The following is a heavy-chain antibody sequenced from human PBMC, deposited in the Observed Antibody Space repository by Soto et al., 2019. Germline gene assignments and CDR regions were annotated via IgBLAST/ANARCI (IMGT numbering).Heavy chain of an antibody. CDR2: ISGSGGST. J-gene: IGHJ4*02. Sequence: GGSLRLSCAASGFTFSSYAMSWVRQAPGKGLEWVSAISGSGGSTYYADSVKGRFTISRDNSKNTLYLQMNSLRAEDTAVYYCAKTIFGVVIIGYCFDYWGQGTLVTVSS. CDR3: AKTIFGVVIIGYCFDY. D-gene: IGHD3-3*01. V-gene: IGHV3-23*01. CDR1: GFTFSSYA.